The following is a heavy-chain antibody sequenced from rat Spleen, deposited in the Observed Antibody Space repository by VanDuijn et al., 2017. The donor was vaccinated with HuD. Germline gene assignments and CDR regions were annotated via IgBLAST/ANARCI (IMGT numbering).Heavy chain of an antibody. CDR1: GFTFNNYW. CDR3: TRDNMYTTDYYLDYFDY. V-gene: IGHV5-31*01. Sequence: EVQLVESGGGLVQPGRSLSISCVASGFTFNNYWMTWIRQAPGKGLEWVASITNTGVGTYYPDSVKGRFTISRDNAKSTLYLQMNSLRSEDTATYYCTRDNMYTTDYYLDYFDYWGQGVMVTVSS. D-gene: IGHD1-6*01. CDR2: ITNTGVGT. J-gene: IGHJ2*01.